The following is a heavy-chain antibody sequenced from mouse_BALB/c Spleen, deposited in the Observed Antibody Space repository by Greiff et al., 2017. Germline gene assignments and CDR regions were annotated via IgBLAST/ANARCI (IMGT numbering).Heavy chain of an antibody. D-gene: IGHD3-3*01. CDR3: VRQGLGRGYWDN. CDR1: GFTFNTYA. V-gene: IGHV10-1*02. CDR2: IRSKSNNYAT. Sequence: EVKVEESGGGLVQPKGSLKLSCAASGFTFNTYAMNWVRQAPGKGLEWVARIRSKSNNYATYYADSVKDRFTISRDDSQSMLYLQMNNLKTEDTAMYYCVRQGLGRGYWDNWGQGTTLTVSS. J-gene: IGHJ2*01.